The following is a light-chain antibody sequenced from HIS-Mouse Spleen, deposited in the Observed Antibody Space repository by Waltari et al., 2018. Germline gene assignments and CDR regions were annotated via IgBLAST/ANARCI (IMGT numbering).Light chain of an antibody. CDR1: ALPKQY. V-gene: IGLV3-25*03. CDR3: QSADSSGTYVV. CDR2: KDS. J-gene: IGLJ2*01. Sequence: SYELTQPPSVSVSPGQTARITCPGDALPKQYAYWYQQRPGQAPVLVIYKDSERPSGIPWRLSGSSSGTTVTLTISGVQAEDEADYYCQSADSSGTYVVFGGGTKLTVL.